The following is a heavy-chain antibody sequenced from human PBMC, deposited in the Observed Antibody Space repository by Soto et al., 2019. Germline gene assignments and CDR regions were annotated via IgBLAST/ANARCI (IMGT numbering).Heavy chain of an antibody. J-gene: IGHJ4*02. V-gene: IGHV3-33*01. D-gene: IGHD2-15*01. CDR3: ARDGYCSGGSCYSVEVFDY. Sequence: GGALRVSWGGSGCTLSRYGMHVGRQAPGKGLEWVAVIWYDGSNKYYADSVKGRFTISRDNSKNTLYLQMNSLRAEDTAVYYCARDGYCSGGSCYSVEVFDYWGQRTLVTVSS. CDR2: IWYDGSNK. CDR1: GCTLSRYG.